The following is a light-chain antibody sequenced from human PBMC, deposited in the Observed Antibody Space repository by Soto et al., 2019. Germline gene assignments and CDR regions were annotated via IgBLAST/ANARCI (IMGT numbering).Light chain of an antibody. V-gene: IGLV2-11*01. CDR2: DVM. CDR1: SSDIGGYNY. CDR3: CSYAGDYTYV. Sequence: QSALTQPRSVSGSPGQSVTISCTGSSSDIGGYNYVSWYQQHPDKAPKLIIYDVMERPSGVPDRFSGSKSGDTASLTISGLQAEDEADYFCCSYAGDYTYVFGSGTKLTVL. J-gene: IGLJ1*01.